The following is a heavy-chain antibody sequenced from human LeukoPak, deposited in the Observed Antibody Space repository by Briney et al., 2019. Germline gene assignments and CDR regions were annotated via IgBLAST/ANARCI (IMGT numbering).Heavy chain of an antibody. CDR2: ISAYNGNT. J-gene: IGHJ6*02. D-gene: IGHD3-3*01. CDR3: ARHEQRYDFWSGYYTYYGMDV. V-gene: IGHV1-18*01. Sequence: ASVKVSCKASGGTFSSYAISWVRQAPGQGLEWMGWISAYNGNTNYAQKLQGRVTMTTDTSTSTAYMELRSLRSDDTAVYYCARHEQRYDFWSGYYTYYGMDVWGQGTTVTVSS. CDR1: GGTFSSYA.